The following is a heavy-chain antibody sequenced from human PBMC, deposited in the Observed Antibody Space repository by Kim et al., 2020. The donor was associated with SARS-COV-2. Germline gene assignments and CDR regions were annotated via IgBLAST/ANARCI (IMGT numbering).Heavy chain of an antibody. D-gene: IGHD2-2*01. V-gene: IGHV3-15*01. CDR3: TTARYCSSTSCYWYY. J-gene: IGHJ4*02. Sequence: APGKGRFTISRDDSKNTLYLQMNSLKTEDTAVYYCTTARYCSSTSCYWYYWGQGTLVTVSS.